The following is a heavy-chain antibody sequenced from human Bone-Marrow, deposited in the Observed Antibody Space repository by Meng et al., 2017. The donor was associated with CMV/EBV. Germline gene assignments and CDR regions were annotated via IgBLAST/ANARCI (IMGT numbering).Heavy chain of an antibody. J-gene: IGHJ4*02. Sequence: GESLKISCAASGFTFSSYSMNWVRQAPGKGLEWVSSISSNNIYIYYADSVKGRFTISRDNAKNSLYLQMNNLRAEDTAVYYCARSEGTSGWYHYYFDYWGQGTLVTVSS. V-gene: IGHV3-21*01. CDR2: ISSNNIYI. CDR3: ARSEGTSGWYHYYFDY. CDR1: GFTFSSYS. D-gene: IGHD6-19*01.